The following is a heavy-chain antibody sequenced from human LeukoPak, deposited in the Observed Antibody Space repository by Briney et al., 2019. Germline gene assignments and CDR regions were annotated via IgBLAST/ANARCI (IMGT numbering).Heavy chain of an antibody. CDR2: ISSSSSYI. J-gene: IGHJ4*02. CDR3: AREEAAAKDY. V-gene: IGHV3-21*01. D-gene: IGHD6-13*01. CDR1: GFTFSSYS. Sequence: GGSLRLSCAASGFTFSSYSMNWLRQAPGKGLEWVSSISSSSSYIYYADSVKGRFTISRDNAKNSLYLQMNSLRAEDTAVYYCAREEAAAKDYWGQGTLVTVSS.